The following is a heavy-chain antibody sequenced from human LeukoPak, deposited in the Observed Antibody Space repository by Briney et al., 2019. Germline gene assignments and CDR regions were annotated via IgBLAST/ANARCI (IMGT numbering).Heavy chain of an antibody. V-gene: IGHV4-61*05. D-gene: IGHD3-10*01. CDR1: GGSISSSSYY. CDR3: ARYEGTYYYGSEQLKPNWFDP. J-gene: IGHJ5*02. Sequence: SETLSLTCTVSGGSISSSSYYWGWIRQPPGKGLEWIGYIYYSGSTNYNPSLKSRVTISVDTSKNQFSLKLSSVTAADTAVYYCARYEGTYYYGSEQLKPNWFDPWGQGTLVTVSS. CDR2: IYYSGST.